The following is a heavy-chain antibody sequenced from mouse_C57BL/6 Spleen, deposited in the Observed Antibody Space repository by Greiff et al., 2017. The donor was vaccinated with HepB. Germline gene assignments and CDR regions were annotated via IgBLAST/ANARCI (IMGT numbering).Heavy chain of an antibody. CDR3: ASSSLAWFAY. D-gene: IGHD1-1*01. CDR1: GYAFSSSW. V-gene: IGHV1-82*01. CDR2: IYPGDGDT. Sequence: VQLQQSGPELVKPGASVKISCKASGYAFSSSWMNWVKQRPGKGLEWIGRIYPGDGDTNYNGKFKGKATLTADKSSSTAYMQLSSLTSEDSAVYFCASSSLAWFAYWGQGTLVTVSA. J-gene: IGHJ3*01.